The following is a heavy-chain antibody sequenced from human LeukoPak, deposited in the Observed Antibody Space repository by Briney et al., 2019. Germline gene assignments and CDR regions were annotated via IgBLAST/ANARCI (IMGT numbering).Heavy chain of an antibody. D-gene: IGHD3-10*01. Sequence: GGSLRLSCAASGLTFSSYGMHWVRQAPGKGLEWVAYIRYDGSNKYYADSVKGRFTISRDNSKNTLYLQMNSLRAEDTAVYYCANKEYYYGSGSYYYYYYMDVWGKGTTVTISS. V-gene: IGHV3-30*02. CDR2: IRYDGSNK. CDR3: ANKEYYYGSGSYYYYYYMDV. J-gene: IGHJ6*03. CDR1: GLTFSSYG.